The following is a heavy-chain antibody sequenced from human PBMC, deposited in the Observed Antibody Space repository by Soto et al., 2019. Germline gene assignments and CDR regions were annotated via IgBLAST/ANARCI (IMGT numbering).Heavy chain of an antibody. Sequence: GGSLRLSCSASGFTFSSYAMHWVRHVPGKGLEWVALISYDGNNKYYAVSVRGRFTISRDNSKKTLYLQMNSLRPEDTAVYYCARDREAYSGFDYPAYWGQGTLVTVSS. D-gene: IGHD5-12*01. CDR1: GFTFSSYA. V-gene: IGHV3-30-3*01. CDR2: ISYDGNNK. J-gene: IGHJ4*02. CDR3: ARDREAYSGFDYPAY.